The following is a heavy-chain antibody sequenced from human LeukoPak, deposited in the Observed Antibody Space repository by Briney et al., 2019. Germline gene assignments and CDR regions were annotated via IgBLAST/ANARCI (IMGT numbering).Heavy chain of an antibody. D-gene: IGHD2-21*01. J-gene: IGHJ4*02. Sequence: ASVKVSCKASGYTFTSYDINWVRQATGQGLEWMGWMNPNSGNTGYAQKFQGRVTMTRNTSMSTAYMELSSLRSEETAVYYCARLLDGGVLRDYWGQETLVTVS. CDR3: ARLLDGGVLRDY. V-gene: IGHV1-8*01. CDR1: GYTFTSYD. CDR2: MNPNSGNT.